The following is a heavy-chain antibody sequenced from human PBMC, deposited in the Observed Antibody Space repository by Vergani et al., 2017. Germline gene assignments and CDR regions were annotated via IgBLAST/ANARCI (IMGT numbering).Heavy chain of an antibody. D-gene: IGHD1-26*01. CDR2: INPSGGST. CDR1: GGTFSSYG. Sequence: QVQLVQSGTEVKKPGSSVKVSCKASGGTFSSYGISWVRQAPGQGLEWMGIINPSGGSTSYAQKFQGRVTMTRDTSTSTVYMEVSSLRSEDTAVYYCARGPARGSYYGVYWGQGTLVTVSS. CDR3: ARGPARGSYYGVY. J-gene: IGHJ4*02. V-gene: IGHV1-46*01.